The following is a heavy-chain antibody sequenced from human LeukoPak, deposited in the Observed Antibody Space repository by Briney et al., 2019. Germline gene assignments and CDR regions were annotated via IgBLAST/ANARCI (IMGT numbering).Heavy chain of an antibody. CDR1: GFSLSTSGVG. V-gene: IGHV2-5*01. CDR2: IYWNDDK. D-gene: IGHD4-17*01. J-gene: IGHJ3*02. Sequence: SGPTLVNPTQTLTLTCTFSGFSLSTSGVGVGWIRQPPGKALEWLALIYWNDDKRYSPSLKSRLTITKDTSKNQVVLTMTNMDPVDTATYYCAHAEGPPGDYYHDAFDIWGQGTMVTVSS. CDR3: AHAEGPPGDYYHDAFDI.